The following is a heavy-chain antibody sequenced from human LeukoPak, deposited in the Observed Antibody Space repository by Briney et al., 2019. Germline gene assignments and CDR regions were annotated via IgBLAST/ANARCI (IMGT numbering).Heavy chain of an antibody. V-gene: IGHV3-23*01. CDR3: AGRGSGSYFDY. Sequence: GGSLRLSCAASGFTFSSYDMSWVRQAPGKGLEWVSGISGSGSTTKYADSVKGRFTISRDNSKNTLYLQMNSLRVEDTAVYYCAGRGSGSYFDYWGQGTLVTVSS. J-gene: IGHJ4*02. CDR2: ISGSGSTT. CDR1: GFTFSSYD. D-gene: IGHD3-10*01.